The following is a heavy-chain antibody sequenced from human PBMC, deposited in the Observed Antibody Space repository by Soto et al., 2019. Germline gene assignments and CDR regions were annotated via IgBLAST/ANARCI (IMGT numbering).Heavy chain of an antibody. J-gene: IGHJ4*02. CDR2: VYYRGRS. V-gene: IGHV4-39*01. Sequence: SETLSLTCTVSGGSISNSNYYWGWIRQSPGKGLEWIGSVYYRGRSYSKSSVKSRVTISVDTSKNQFSLNLNSVTASDTAVYFCVSQRTSVLTQAYFDYWGPGALVTVSS. D-gene: IGHD2-8*01. CDR3: VSQRTSVLTQAYFDY. CDR1: GGSISNSNYY.